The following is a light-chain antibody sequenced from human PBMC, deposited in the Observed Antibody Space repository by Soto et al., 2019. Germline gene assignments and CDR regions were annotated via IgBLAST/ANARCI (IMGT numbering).Light chain of an antibody. Sequence: EVVMTQSPATLSASPGARATLSCRASHSVSSNLAWYQQKPGQAPRLLIYGASTRATGIPARFSGSGSGTEFTLTISSLQSEDFAVYYCQQRNKWRTFGQGTKVDIK. V-gene: IGKV3-15*01. J-gene: IGKJ1*01. CDR1: HSVSSN. CDR2: GAS. CDR3: QQRNKWRT.